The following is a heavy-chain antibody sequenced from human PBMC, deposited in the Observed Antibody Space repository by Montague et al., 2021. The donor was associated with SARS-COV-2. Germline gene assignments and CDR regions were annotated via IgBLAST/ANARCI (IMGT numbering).Heavy chain of an antibody. Sequence: SETLSLTCAVYGGSFSGYYWSWIRQPPGKGLEWIGEINHSGSTNYNPSLKSRVTISVDTSKNQFSLKLSSVTAADTAVYYCARGSWHIVVVTAIRDGYYGMDVWGQGTTATVS. CDR2: INHSGST. CDR1: GGSFSGYY. J-gene: IGHJ6*02. CDR3: ARGSWHIVVVTAIRDGYYGMDV. D-gene: IGHD2-21*02. V-gene: IGHV4-34*01.